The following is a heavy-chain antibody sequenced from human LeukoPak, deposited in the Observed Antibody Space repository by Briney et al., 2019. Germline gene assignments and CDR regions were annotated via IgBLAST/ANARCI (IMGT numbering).Heavy chain of an antibody. CDR3: ARGLGITMIVGYFDY. CDR1: GYTFTSYY. V-gene: IGHV1-46*01. J-gene: IGHJ4*02. CDR2: INPSGGST. Sequence: ASVKVSCKASGYTFTSYYMHWVRQAPGQGLEWMGIINPSGGSTSYAQKFQGRVTMTRDTSTSTVYMELSSLRSGDTAVYYCARGLGITMIVGYFDYWGQGTLVTVSS. D-gene: IGHD3-22*01.